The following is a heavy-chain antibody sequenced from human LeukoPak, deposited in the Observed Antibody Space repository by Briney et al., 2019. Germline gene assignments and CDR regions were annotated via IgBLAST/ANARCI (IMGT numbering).Heavy chain of an antibody. CDR2: IRYDGSNK. CDR3: AKFAGYGSGSYPSQDYYYYGMDV. V-gene: IGHV3-30*02. CDR1: GFTFSSYG. Sequence: GGSLRLSCAASGFTFSSYGMHWVRQAPGKGLEWVAFIRYDGSNKYYADSVKGRFTISRDNSKNTLYLQMNSLRAEDTAVYYCAKFAGYGSGSYPSQDYYYYGMDVWGQGTAVTVSS. J-gene: IGHJ6*02. D-gene: IGHD3-10*01.